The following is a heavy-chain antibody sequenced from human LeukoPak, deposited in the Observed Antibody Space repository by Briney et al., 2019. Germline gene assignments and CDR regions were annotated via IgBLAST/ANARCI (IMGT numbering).Heavy chain of an antibody. J-gene: IGHJ4*02. V-gene: IGHV3-33*01. CDR1: GFTFSSYG. Sequence: GGSLRLSCAAFGFTFSSYGMHWVRQAPGKGLEWVAVIWYDGSNKYYADSVKGRFTISRDNSKNTLYLQMNSLGAEDTAVYYCARGKYDFWSGYSLYLDYWGQGTLVTVSS. CDR3: ARGKYDFWSGYSLYLDY. D-gene: IGHD3-3*01. CDR2: IWYDGSNK.